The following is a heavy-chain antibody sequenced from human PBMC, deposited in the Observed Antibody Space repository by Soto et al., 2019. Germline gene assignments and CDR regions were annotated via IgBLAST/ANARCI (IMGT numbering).Heavy chain of an antibody. CDR1: GDSMTKNYRSWSMTNYYY. CDR3: ARGVDGAYLDY. V-gene: IGHV4-61*08. J-gene: IGHJ4*02. CDR2: VESSGRT. Sequence: SETLSLTCTVSGDSMTKNYRSWSMTNYYYWSWIRQTPGKGLEWIGYVESSGRTEYTPSLASRVTLSLDSSQNQFSLTLRSVTTADRALYFCARGVDGAYLDYWGQGIPVTVSS.